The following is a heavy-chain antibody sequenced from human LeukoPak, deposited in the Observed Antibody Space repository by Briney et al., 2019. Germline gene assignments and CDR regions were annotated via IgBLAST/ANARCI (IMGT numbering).Heavy chain of an antibody. CDR2: ISGSGGST. V-gene: IGHV3-23*01. J-gene: IGHJ4*02. CDR3: AKDPDCTIGVRYTFFDY. CDR1: GFTFSSFA. Sequence: PGGSLRLSCAASGFTFSSFAMSWVRQAPGKGLEWVSAISGSGGSTYYADSVKGRFTISRDNSKNTLYLQMNSLRAEDTAVYYCAKDPDCTIGVRYTFFDYWGQGTLVTVSS. D-gene: IGHD2-8*01.